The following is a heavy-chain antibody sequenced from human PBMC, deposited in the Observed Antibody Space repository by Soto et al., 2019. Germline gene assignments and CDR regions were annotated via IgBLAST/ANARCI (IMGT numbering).Heavy chain of an antibody. Sequence: EVQVLESGGGLVQPGGSLRLSCAASGFTFSVYAMSWVRQAPGKGLEWVSAISASGGRTYYADSVKGRFTISRDNAKNTVYLHVNTLRDEDTAVYYCARGGAMGVDYWGQGTLVTVSS. V-gene: IGHV3-23*01. CDR3: ARGGAMGVDY. D-gene: IGHD1-26*01. J-gene: IGHJ4*02. CDR1: GFTFSVYA. CDR2: ISASGGRT.